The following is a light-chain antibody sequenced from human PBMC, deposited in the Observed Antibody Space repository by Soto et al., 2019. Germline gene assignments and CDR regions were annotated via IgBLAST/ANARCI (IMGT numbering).Light chain of an antibody. V-gene: IGLV2-23*01. J-gene: IGLJ1*01. CDR1: SSDVGGYNL. CDR2: EGT. Sequence: QSALTQPASVSGSPGQSITIPCTGTSSDVGGYNLVSWFQQHPGKVPKLIIYEGTKRPSGVSDRFSGSKSGNTASLTISGLQAEDEADYYCYSHAGDYGYVFGTGTKVTVL. CDR3: YSHAGDYGYV.